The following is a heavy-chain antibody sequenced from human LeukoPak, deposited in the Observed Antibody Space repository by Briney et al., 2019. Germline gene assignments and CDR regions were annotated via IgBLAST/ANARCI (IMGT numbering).Heavy chain of an antibody. V-gene: IGHV4-61*09. CDR2: FYTSGHT. J-gene: IGHJ6*03. CDR3: ARVRGSSGSYEYYHYMDV. Sequence: SQTLSLTCTVSGGSINSGSYYWSWIRQPAGKGLEWMGHFYTSGHTSYNPSLKSRVTMSVDTSKKQFSLKLSSVTVADTAVYYCARVRGSSGSYEYYHYMDVWGKGTTVTISS. D-gene: IGHD1-26*01. CDR1: GGSINSGSYY.